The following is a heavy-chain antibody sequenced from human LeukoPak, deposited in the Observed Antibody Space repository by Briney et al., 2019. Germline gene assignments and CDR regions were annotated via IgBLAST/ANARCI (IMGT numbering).Heavy chain of an antibody. V-gene: IGHV1-69*13. D-gene: IGHD3-22*01. CDR3: ARVFSYYDSSGYYYPYYFDY. Sequence: SVKVSCKASGGTFSSYAISWVRQAPGQGLEWMGGIIPIFGIANYAQKFQGRVTITADESTSTAYMELSSLRSEDTAVYYCARVFSYYDSSGYYYPYYFDYWGQGTLVTVSS. CDR2: IIPIFGIA. CDR1: GGTFSSYA. J-gene: IGHJ4*02.